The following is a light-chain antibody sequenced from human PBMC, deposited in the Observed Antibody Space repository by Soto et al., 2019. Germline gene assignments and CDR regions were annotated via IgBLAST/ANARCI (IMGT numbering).Light chain of an antibody. CDR1: SSDIGSYNY. J-gene: IGLJ1*01. V-gene: IGLV2-14*01. Sequence: QAALTQPASASGSPRQSITISFTGTSSDIGSYNYVAWYQQFPGKTPKLIIYEVRNRPSGVSFLFSGSKSGNTASLTISGLQAEDEADYYCISYRGSDTSYVFGTGTKATVL. CDR3: ISYRGSDTSYV. CDR2: EVR.